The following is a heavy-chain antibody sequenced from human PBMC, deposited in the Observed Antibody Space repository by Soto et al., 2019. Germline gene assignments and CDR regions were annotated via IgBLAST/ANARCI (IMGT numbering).Heavy chain of an antibody. CDR1: GYTFTAYD. J-gene: IGHJ4*02. CDR3: ARSSGRFSDFDY. D-gene: IGHD1-26*01. CDR2: ISPNSGDT. Sequence: QVQQVQSGAEVKKPGASVKVSCKASGYTFTAYDLHWVRQAPGQGLEWMGWISPNSGDTDYAQKFQGRVTMTRDTSSTTVYMEVSRLTSDDTAVFYCARSSGRFSDFDYWGQGTLVTVSS. V-gene: IGHV1-2*02.